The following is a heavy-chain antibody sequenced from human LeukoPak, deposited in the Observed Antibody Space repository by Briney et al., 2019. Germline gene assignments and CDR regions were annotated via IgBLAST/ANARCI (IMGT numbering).Heavy chain of an antibody. D-gene: IGHD5-24*01. CDR1: GGSISSYY. J-gene: IGHJ3*02. CDR2: IYYSGST. Sequence: PSETLSLTRTVSGGSISSYYWSWIRQPPGKGLEWIGYIYYSGSTNYNPSLKSRVTISVDTSKNQFSLKLSSVTAADTAVYYCARSRRDGYNPDPFDIWGQGTMVTVSS. CDR3: ARSRRDGYNPDPFDI. V-gene: IGHV4-59*01.